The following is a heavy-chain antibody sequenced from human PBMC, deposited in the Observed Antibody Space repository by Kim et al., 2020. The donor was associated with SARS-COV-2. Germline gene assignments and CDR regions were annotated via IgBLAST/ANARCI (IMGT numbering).Heavy chain of an antibody. CDR1: GFTFSSYS. V-gene: IGHV3-21*01. CDR2: ISSSSSYI. J-gene: IGHJ4*02. D-gene: IGHD1-26*01. CDR3: ARDLSVGATGGDFGY. Sequence: GGSLRLSCAASGFTFSSYSMNWVRQAPGKGLEWVSSISSSSSYIYYADSVKGRFTISRDNAKNSLYLQMNSLRAEDTAVYYCARDLSVGATGGDFGYWGQGTLVTVSS.